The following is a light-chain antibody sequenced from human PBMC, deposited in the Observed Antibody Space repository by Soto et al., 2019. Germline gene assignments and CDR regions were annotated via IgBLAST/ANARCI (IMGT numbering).Light chain of an antibody. Sequence: AIQVTQSPSSLSASVGDRVTITCRASQDIRGALAWYQQKPGKAPKLLIYDVSTLESGVPSRFSGCGSGTEFTLTISSLQPEDFGTYYCKQFNSYPITFGHGTRLEIK. CDR1: QDIRGA. CDR3: KQFNSYPIT. V-gene: IGKV1-13*02. CDR2: DVS. J-gene: IGKJ5*01.